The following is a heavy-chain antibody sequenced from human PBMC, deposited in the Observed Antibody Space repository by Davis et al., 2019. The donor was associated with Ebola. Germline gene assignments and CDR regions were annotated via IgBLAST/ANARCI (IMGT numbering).Heavy chain of an antibody. V-gene: IGHV3-11*04. CDR2: ISSSGSTI. J-gene: IGHJ4*02. CDR1: GFTFSDYY. Sequence: GGSLRLSCAASGFTFSDYYMSWIRQAPGTGLEWVSYISSSGSTIYYADSVKGRFTISRDNAKNSLYLQMNSLRAEDTAVYYCARDPPGYSSSWTLWYWGQGTLVTVSS. D-gene: IGHD6-13*01. CDR3: ARDPPGYSSSWTLWY.